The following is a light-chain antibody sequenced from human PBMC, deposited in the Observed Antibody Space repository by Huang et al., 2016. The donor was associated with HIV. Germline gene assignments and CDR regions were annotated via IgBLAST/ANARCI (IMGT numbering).Light chain of an antibody. CDR3: QQSYSVPFT. J-gene: IGKJ3*01. Sequence: DIQMTQSPSSLSASVNDRVTITCRAGRRITTYLNWYQQKPGKAPKLLISDASNLQSGVPSSVSCSASGTDFTLTISSLQPEDVTTYYCQQSYSVPFTFGPGTKVDI. CDR1: RRITTY. V-gene: IGKV1-39*01. CDR2: DAS.